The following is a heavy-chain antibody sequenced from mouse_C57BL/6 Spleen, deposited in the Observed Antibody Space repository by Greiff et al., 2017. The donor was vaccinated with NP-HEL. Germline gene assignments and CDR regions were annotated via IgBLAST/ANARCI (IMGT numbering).Heavy chain of an antibody. CDR3: ASGNYFDY. V-gene: IGHV1-54*01. CDR1: GYAFTNYL. Sequence: QVQLQQSGAELVRPGTSVKVSCKASGYAFTNYLIEWVKQRPGQGLEWIGVINPGSGGTNYNEKFKGKATLTADKSSSTAYMQLSSLTSEDSAVYFCASGNYFDYWGKGTTLTVSS. CDR2: INPGSGGT. D-gene: IGHD1-1*02. J-gene: IGHJ2*01.